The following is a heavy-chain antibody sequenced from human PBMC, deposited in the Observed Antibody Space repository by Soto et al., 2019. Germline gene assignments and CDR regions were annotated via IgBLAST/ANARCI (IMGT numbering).Heavy chain of an antibody. Sequence: QVQLVQSGAVVKKPGSSVKVSCKASGGTFSSYAISWVRQAPGQGLEWMGGIIPIFGTANYAQKFQGRVTITADESTSTAYMELSSLRSEDTAVYYCATYYYDSSGYFGAFDIWGQGTMVTVSS. V-gene: IGHV1-69*01. J-gene: IGHJ3*02. CDR3: ATYYYDSSGYFGAFDI. CDR1: GGTFSSYA. D-gene: IGHD3-22*01. CDR2: IIPIFGTA.